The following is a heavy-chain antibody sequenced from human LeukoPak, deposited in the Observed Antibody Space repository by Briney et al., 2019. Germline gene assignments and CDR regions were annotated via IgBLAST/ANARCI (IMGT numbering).Heavy chain of an antibody. Sequence: PSETLSLTCAVYGGSLSGFHWSWIRQSPGAGLEWIGETNHYGSTNYSPSLESRVTISVDTSKNQFSLKLSSMTAADTAVYYCARHAAVAYFDILTEEDYWGQGTLVTVSS. CDR1: GGSLSGFH. V-gene: IGHV4-34*01. CDR3: ARHAAVAYFDILTEEDY. J-gene: IGHJ4*02. D-gene: IGHD3-9*01. CDR2: TNHYGST.